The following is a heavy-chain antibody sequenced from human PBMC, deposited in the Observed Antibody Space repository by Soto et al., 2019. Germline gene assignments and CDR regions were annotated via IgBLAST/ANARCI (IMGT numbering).Heavy chain of an antibody. J-gene: IGHJ6*02. D-gene: IGHD2-15*01. CDR3: ARLRVDVVVVAATTYYYYYGMDV. V-gene: IGHV5-51*01. Sequence: GESLKISCKGSGYSFASYWIGWVRQMPGKGLEWMGLIYPGASDTRYSPSFQGQVTISADKSISTAYLQWSSLKASDTAIYYCARLRVDVVVVAATTYYYYYGMDVWGQGTTVTVSS. CDR2: IYPGASDT. CDR1: GYSFASYW.